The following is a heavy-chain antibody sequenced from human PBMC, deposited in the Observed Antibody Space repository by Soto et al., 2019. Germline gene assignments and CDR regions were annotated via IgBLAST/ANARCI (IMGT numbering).Heavy chain of an antibody. CDR2: IGTAGDT. D-gene: IGHD3-16*02. J-gene: IGHJ6*03. V-gene: IGHV3-13*01. Sequence: GGSLRLSCAASGFTFSSYDMHWVRQATGKGLEWVSAIGTAGDTYYPGSVKGRFTISRENAKNSLYLQMNSLRAGDTAVYYCARGAYDYIWGSYRPYYMDVWGKGTTVTVSS. CDR3: ARGAYDYIWGSYRPYYMDV. CDR1: GFTFSSYD.